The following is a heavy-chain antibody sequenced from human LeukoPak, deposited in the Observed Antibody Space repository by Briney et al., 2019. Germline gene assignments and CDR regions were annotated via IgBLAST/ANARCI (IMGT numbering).Heavy chain of an antibody. D-gene: IGHD2-2*01. J-gene: IGHJ5*01. CDR2: TYYSGNT. V-gene: IGHV4-31*03. CDR3: ARVVGSTSWFDS. Sequence: SQTLSLTCTVSGDFIIGAPYYWSWVRQHPGKGLEWIAYTYYSGNTYYNPSLKSRVNLSVDTSNNRSSLNLTSVTAADTAVYYCARVVGSTSWFDSWGQGTRVTVSS. CDR1: GDFIIGAPYY.